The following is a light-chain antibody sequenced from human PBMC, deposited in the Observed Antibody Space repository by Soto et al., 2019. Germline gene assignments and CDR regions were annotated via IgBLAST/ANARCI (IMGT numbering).Light chain of an antibody. V-gene: IGKV3-15*01. CDR3: QQYNNWPPAT. J-gene: IGKJ1*01. CDR2: RAS. Sequence: IVMTQSPATLSVSPGERATLSCRASQSISSNLAWYQQKPGQAPRLLMFRASTRATDIPARFSGSGSGTEFTLTISSLQSEDFAVYYCQQYNNWPPATFGQGTKVDIK. CDR1: QSISSN.